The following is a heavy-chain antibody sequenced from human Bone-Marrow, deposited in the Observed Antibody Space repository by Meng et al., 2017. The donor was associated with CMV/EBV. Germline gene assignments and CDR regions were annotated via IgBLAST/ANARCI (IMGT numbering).Heavy chain of an antibody. D-gene: IGHD1-26*01. V-gene: IGHV1-46*01. Sequence: ASVKVSCKASGYTFTSYYMHWVRQAPGQGLEWMGIINPSGGSTSYAQKFQGRVTMTRDTSTSTVYMELSSLRSEDTAVYYCARVPSWVGATTDYGMDVWGQGNTVTVSS. CDR2: INPSGGST. CDR3: ARVPSWVGATTDYGMDV. CDR1: GYTFTSYY. J-gene: IGHJ6*01.